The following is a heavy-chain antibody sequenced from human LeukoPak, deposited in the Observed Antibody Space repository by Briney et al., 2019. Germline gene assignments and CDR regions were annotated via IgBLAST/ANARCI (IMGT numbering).Heavy chain of an antibody. Sequence: PGGSLRLSCAASGFDFSNYWMTWVRQAPGKGLEWIGYIYYSGSTNYNPSLKSRVTISVDTSKNQFSLKLSSVTAADTAVYYCARGSRDSWDLFAYWGQGTLVTVSS. V-gene: IGHV4-59*01. CDR2: IYYSGST. D-gene: IGHD6-13*01. CDR3: ARGSRDSWDLFAY. J-gene: IGHJ4*02. CDR1: GFDFSNYW.